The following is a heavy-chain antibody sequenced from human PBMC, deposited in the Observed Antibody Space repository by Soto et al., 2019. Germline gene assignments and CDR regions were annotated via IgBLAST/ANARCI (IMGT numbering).Heavy chain of an antibody. CDR1: GYTFTSYG. Sequence: GASVKVSCKASGYTFTSYGISWVRQAPGQGLEWMGWISAYNGNTNYAQKLQGRVTMTTDTSTSTAYMELRSLRSDDTAVYYCARDTQGVVPAALPVDYWAQGTLVTVSS. D-gene: IGHD2-2*02. V-gene: IGHV1-18*01. J-gene: IGHJ4*02. CDR3: ARDTQGVVPAALPVDY. CDR2: ISAYNGNT.